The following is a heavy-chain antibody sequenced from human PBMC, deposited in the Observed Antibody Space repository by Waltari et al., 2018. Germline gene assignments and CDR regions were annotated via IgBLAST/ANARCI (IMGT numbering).Heavy chain of an antibody. CDR1: GFNVSANY. D-gene: IGHD2-15*01. J-gene: IGHJ3*02. CDR3: ARERGRTPDAFDM. CDR2: IYSGVGT. V-gene: IGHV3-53*01. Sequence: EVQLVASGGGLMQPGGYLRLSCAASGFNVSANYMNWLRQSPGKGLEWVSVIYSGVGTYYARSVKGRFTISRDDSQNTLYLQMNSLRVEDTAVYYCARERGRTPDAFDMWGQGTMVTVSS.